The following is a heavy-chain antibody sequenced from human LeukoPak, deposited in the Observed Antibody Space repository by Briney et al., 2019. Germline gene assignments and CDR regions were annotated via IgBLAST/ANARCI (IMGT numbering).Heavy chain of an antibody. CDR3: ATDFLGFDP. CDR1: GGTFSSYA. D-gene: IGHD2/OR15-2a*01. CDR2: IIPIFGTA. J-gene: IGHJ5*02. V-gene: IGHV1-69*06. Sequence: SVKVSCKASGGTFSSYAISWVRQAPGQGLEWMGGIIPIFGTANYAQKFQGRVAMTEDTSTGTVHMEPSSLRSEDTAVYYCATDFLGFDPWGQGTLVTVSS.